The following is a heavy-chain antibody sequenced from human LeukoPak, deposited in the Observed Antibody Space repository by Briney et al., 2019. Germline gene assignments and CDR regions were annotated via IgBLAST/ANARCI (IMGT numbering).Heavy chain of an antibody. V-gene: IGHV4-59*08. D-gene: IGHD3-3*01. CDR3: ARHVGGYYTSEDYYYGMDV. CDR2: IYYSGST. J-gene: IGHJ6*02. Sequence: SETLSLTCTVSGGSISSYYRSWIRQPPGKGLEWIGYIYYSGSTNYNPSLKSRVTISVDTSKNQFSLKLSSVTAADTAVYYCARHVGGYYTSEDYYYGMDVWGQGTTVTVSS. CDR1: GGSISSYY.